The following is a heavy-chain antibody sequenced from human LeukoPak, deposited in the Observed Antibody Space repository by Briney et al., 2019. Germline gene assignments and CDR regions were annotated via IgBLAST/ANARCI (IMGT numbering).Heavy chain of an antibody. D-gene: IGHD1-1*01. CDR3: ATTTDDGHSDY. V-gene: IGHV4-59*01. CDR2: IHYSGST. Sequence: SQTLSLTRTVSSGAISGYDWSWIRQPPGQGLKCIGYIHYSGSTNYNPSLKTRVTISLDTSKNQFSLKVSSVTAADTAIYYCATTTDDGHSDYWGQGTLVTVSS. J-gene: IGHJ4*02. CDR1: SGAISGYD.